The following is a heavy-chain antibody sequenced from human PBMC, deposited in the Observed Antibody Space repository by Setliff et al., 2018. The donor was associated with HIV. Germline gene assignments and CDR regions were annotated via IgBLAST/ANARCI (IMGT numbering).Heavy chain of an antibody. CDR2: ISSTSSNI. J-gene: IGHJ6*03. CDR3: ARDPRASYLSYYYYHYLDV. V-gene: IGHV3-48*01. D-gene: IGHD3-16*02. Sequence: PGGSLRLSCAASGFTFSSYSMNWVRQAPGKGLEWVSYISSTSSNIYYVDSVEGRFTIPRDNADNSLFLQMNSLTAEDTAVYYCARDPRASYLSYYYYHYLDVRGKGTTVTVSS. CDR1: GFTFSSYS.